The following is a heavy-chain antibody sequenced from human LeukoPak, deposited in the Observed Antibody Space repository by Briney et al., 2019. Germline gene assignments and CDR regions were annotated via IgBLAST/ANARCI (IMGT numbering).Heavy chain of an antibody. D-gene: IGHD6-13*01. J-gene: IGHJ6*03. Sequence: SETLSLTCAVYGGSFSGYYWSWIRQPPGKGLEWIGEINHSGSTNYNPSLKSRVTISVDTSKNQFPLKLSSVTAADTAVYYCARGRADSSSWYYYYYYMDVWGKGTTVTVSS. V-gene: IGHV4-34*01. CDR1: GGSFSGYY. CDR2: INHSGST. CDR3: ARGRADSSSWYYYYYYMDV.